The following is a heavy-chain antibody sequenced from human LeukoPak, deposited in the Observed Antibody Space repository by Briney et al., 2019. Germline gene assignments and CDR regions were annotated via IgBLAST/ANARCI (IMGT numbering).Heavy chain of an antibody. CDR2: INPSGGST. Sequence: ASVKVSCKASGYTFTSYYMHWVRQAPGQGLEWMGIINPSGGSTSYAQKFQGRVTMTRDMSTSTVYMELSSLRSEDTAVYYCARGGGAYDNSGYGIDPWGQGTLVTVSS. J-gene: IGHJ5*02. CDR1: GYTFTSYY. V-gene: IGHV1-46*01. D-gene: IGHD3-22*01. CDR3: ARGGGAYDNSGYGIDP.